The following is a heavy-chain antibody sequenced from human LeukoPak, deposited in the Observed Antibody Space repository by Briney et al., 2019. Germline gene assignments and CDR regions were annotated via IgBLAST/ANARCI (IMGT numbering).Heavy chain of an antibody. J-gene: IGHJ3*02. CDR3: ARDRNEQWLGRGAFDI. CDR1: GGSISSGSYY. Sequence: SETLSLTCTVSGGSISSGSYYWSWSRQPAGKGLEWIGRIHTSGSTNYNPSLKSRVTISVDTPKNHFSLKLSSVTAADTAVYYCARDRNEQWLGRGAFDIWGQGTMVTVSS. D-gene: IGHD6-19*01. V-gene: IGHV4-61*02. CDR2: IHTSGST.